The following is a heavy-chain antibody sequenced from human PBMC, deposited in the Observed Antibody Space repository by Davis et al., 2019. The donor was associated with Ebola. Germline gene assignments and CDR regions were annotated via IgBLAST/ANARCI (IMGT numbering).Heavy chain of an antibody. Sequence: PGGSLRLSCAASGFTFSASAMHWVRQASGKGLEWVGRIRSRGNNYATRYAVSMKGRFTISRDDSKNTVYLQINSLKIEDTAVYFCSRRSIAAAGGGMDIWGKGTTVTVSP. CDR3: SRRSIAAAGGGMDI. V-gene: IGHV3-73*01. J-gene: IGHJ6*04. CDR1: GFTFSASA. CDR2: IRSRGNNYAT. D-gene: IGHD6-13*01.